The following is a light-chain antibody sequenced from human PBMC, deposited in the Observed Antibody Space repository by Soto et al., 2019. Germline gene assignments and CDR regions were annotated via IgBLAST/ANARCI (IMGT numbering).Light chain of an antibody. J-gene: IGLJ2*01. CDR1: RSNIGAGYD. V-gene: IGLV1-40*01. Sequence: QSVLTQPPSVSGAPGQRVTISCTGSRSNIGAGYDVHWYQQLPGTAPKLLIYGNSNRPSGVPDRFSGSKSGTSASLAITGLQAEDEADYDCQSYDTSLSGSNVVFGGGTQLTVL. CDR2: GNS. CDR3: QSYDTSLSGSNVV.